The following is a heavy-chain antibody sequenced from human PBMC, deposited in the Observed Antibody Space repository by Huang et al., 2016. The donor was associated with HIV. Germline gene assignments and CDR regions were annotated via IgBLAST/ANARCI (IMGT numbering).Heavy chain of an antibody. J-gene: IGHJ3*01. V-gene: IGHV3-30*02. CDR1: GFPFSAYG. D-gene: IGHD6-13*01. CDR3: VKERGSSRARSSFDF. CDR2: IRYDGNND. Sequence: QVRLVESGGGVVQPGASLTLSCSASGFPFSAYGMDWVRQAPGKGLGGVSLIRYDGNNDYLIGSVKGRFTISRDNSNNTLYLRMNSLRPEDTAVYYCVKERGSSRARSSFDFWGQGTSVIVSS.